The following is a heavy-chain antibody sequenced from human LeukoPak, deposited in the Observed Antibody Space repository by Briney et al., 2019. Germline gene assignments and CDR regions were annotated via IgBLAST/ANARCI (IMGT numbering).Heavy chain of an antibody. V-gene: IGHV1-69*05. CDR1: GGPFSSYA. Sequence: SVKVSCKASGGPFSSYAISWVRQAPGQGLEWMGGIIPIFGTANYAQKFQGRVTITTDESTSTAYMELSSLRSEDTAVYYCARATSIAAPGYFDYWGQGTLVTVSS. CDR2: IIPIFGTA. D-gene: IGHD6-6*01. J-gene: IGHJ4*02. CDR3: ARATSIAAPGYFDY.